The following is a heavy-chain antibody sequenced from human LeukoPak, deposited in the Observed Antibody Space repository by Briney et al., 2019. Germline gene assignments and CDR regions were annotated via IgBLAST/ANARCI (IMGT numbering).Heavy chain of an antibody. J-gene: IGHJ4*02. V-gene: IGHV5-51*01. Sequence: PGESLKIFCKGSGYSFASYWIAWVRQMPGKGLEWMGIIYPDDSDTRYSPSFQGQVTISADKSISVAYLQWSSLKASDTAMYYCARHEGHSNCVFDNWGQGSMVTVSS. CDR3: ARHEGHSNCVFDN. D-gene: IGHD6-13*01. CDR1: GYSFASYW. CDR2: IYPDDSDT.